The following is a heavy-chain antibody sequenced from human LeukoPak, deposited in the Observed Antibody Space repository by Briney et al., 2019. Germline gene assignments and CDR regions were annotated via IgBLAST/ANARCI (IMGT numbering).Heavy chain of an antibody. CDR1: GGSISSYY. J-gene: IGHJ4*02. CDR3: AREVATVPRFDY. CDR2: IYYSGST. Sequence: PSETLSLTCTVSGGSISSYYWSWIRQPPGKGLEWIGYIYYSGSTNYNPSLKSRVTISVDTSKNQFSLTLSSVAAADSAVFYCAREVATVPRFDYWGQGTLVTVSS. D-gene: IGHD5-12*01. V-gene: IGHV4-59*08.